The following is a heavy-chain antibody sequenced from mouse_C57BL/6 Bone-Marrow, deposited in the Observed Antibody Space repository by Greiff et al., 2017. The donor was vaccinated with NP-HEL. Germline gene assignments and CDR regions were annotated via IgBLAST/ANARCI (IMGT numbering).Heavy chain of an antibody. Sequence: QVQLKESGAELVRPGTSVKMSCKASGYTFTNYWIGWAKQRPGHGLEWIGDIYPGGGYTNSNEKFKGKATLTAEQTSSTAYMQFSSLTSEDSAIYYCAREDYYYGSFAYWGQGTLVTVSA. CDR1: GYTFTNYW. D-gene: IGHD1-1*01. V-gene: IGHV1-63*01. J-gene: IGHJ3*01. CDR3: AREDYYYGSFAY. CDR2: IYPGGGYT.